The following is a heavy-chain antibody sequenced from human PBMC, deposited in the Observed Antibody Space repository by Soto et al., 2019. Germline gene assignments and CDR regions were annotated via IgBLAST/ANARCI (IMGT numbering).Heavy chain of an antibody. J-gene: IGHJ5*02. V-gene: IGHV4-39*01. CDR1: GNSISSSSYY. CDR3: ASHPIIRGVIACFDP. CDR2: IYYSGSA. Sequence: SETLSLTCTVSGNSISSSSYYWGWIRQPPGKGLEWIGSIYYSGSAYYNSSLKSRVTIDVDTSKNQFSLKLTSVTAADTAVYYCASHPIIRGVIACFDPWGQGTLVTVSS. D-gene: IGHD3-10*01.